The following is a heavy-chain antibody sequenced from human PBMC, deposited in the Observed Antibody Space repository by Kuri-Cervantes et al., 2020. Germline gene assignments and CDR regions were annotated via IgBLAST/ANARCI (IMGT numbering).Heavy chain of an antibody. CDR3: VRGVRSGQPLGDY. CDR2: MNPDSGNT. Sequence: ASVKVSCKASGYTFTSYDINWVRQATGQGLEWMGWMNPDSGNTGYAQKFQGRVTMTRDTSISTAYMEMSSLRSDDTAVYYCVRGVRSGQPLGDYWGQGTLVTDSS. D-gene: IGHD3-10*01. CDR1: GYTFTSYD. V-gene: IGHV1-8*01. J-gene: IGHJ4*02.